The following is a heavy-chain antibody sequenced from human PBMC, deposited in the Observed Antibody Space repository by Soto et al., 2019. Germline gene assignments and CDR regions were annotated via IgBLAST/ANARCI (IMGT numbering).Heavy chain of an antibody. CDR1: GFTFSSYG. D-gene: IGHD5-12*01. Sequence: GGSLRLSCAASGFTFSSYGMHWVRQAPGKGLEWVAIISYDGGNKYYADSVKGRFTISRDNSKNTVWLQMNSLRAEDTAVYYCAKDDSGYAPYYFDYWGQGTLVTVS. CDR3: AKDDSGYAPYYFDY. CDR2: ISYDGGNK. J-gene: IGHJ4*02. V-gene: IGHV3-30*18.